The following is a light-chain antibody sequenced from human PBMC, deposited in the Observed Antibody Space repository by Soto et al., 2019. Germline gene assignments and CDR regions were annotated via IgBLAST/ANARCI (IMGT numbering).Light chain of an antibody. J-gene: IGKJ5*01. CDR2: WAS. CDR3: QQYLDTPIT. Sequence: DIVMTQSPDSLAVFLGERATINCRSNQSLFYNSYRKNYLVWYRQKPGQPPQLLIYWASARESGVPERFSGSGSGTDFTLTIDNLQAEDAAVYYCQQYLDTPITFGQGTRMEIK. V-gene: IGKV4-1*01. CDR1: QSLFYNSYRKNY.